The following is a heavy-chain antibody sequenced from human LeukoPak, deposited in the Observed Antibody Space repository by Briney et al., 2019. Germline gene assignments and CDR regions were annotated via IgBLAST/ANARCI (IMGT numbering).Heavy chain of an antibody. CDR1: GFTSIFYL. J-gene: IGHJ4*02. CDR3: ASVYSGGRYL. CDR2: ITISSSYT. V-gene: IGHV3-21*01. D-gene: IGHD6-19*01. Sequence: PGGSLRLSCAASGFTSIFYLTNPVRPPPGKGLEWVSSITISSSYTYYADSVKGRFTVSRDNAKNSLSLQMNSLRAEDTAVYYCASVYSGGRYLWGQGTLVTVSS.